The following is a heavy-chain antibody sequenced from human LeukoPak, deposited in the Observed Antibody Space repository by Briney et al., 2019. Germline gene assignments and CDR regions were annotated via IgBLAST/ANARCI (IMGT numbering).Heavy chain of an antibody. CDR3: AKVDTAMVAGGFDY. CDR2: ISGSGGST. V-gene: IGHV3-23*01. Sequence: GGSLRLSCAASGFTFSSYAMSWVRQAPGKGLEWVSAISGSGGSTYYADSVKGRFTVSRDNSKNTLYLQMNSLRAEDTAVYYCAKVDTAMVAGGFDYWGQGTLVTVSS. D-gene: IGHD5-18*01. CDR1: GFTFSSYA. J-gene: IGHJ4*02.